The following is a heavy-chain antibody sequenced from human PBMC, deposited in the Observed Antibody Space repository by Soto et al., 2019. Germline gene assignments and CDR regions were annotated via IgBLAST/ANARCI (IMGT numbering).Heavy chain of an antibody. J-gene: IGHJ4*02. CDR2: ISSNGGST. V-gene: IGHV3-64D*06. CDR3: VKDLTGYYKRGEDY. Sequence: GGSLRLSCSASGFTFSSYAMHWARQAPGKGLEYVSAISSNGGSTYYADSVKGRFTISRDNSKNTLYLQMSSLRAEDTAVYYCVKDLTGYYKRGEDYWGQGTLVTVSS. D-gene: IGHD3-9*01. CDR1: GFTFSSYA.